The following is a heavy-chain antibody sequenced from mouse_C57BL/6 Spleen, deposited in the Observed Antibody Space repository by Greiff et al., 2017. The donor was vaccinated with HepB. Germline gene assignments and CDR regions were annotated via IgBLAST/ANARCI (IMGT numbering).Heavy chain of an antibody. J-gene: IGHJ4*01. V-gene: IGHV5-12*01. CDR1: GFTFSDYY. D-gene: IGHD3-2*02. CDR2: ISNGGGST. CDR3: ARRDSSGYHAMDY. Sequence: EVQLVESGGGLVQPGGSLKLSCAASGFTFSDYYMYWVRQTPEKRLEWVAYISNGGGSTNYPDTVKGRYTISRDNAKNTLYLQMSRLKSEDTAMYYCARRDSSGYHAMDYWGQGTSVTVSS.